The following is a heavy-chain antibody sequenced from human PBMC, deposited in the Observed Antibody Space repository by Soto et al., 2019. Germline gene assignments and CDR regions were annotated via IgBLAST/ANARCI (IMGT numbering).Heavy chain of an antibody. V-gene: IGHV3-7*03. CDR1: GFTFSSYW. Sequence: GGSLRLSCAASGFTFSSYWMSWVRQAPGKGLEWVANIKQDGSEKYYVDSVKARLTISRDNAKNSLYLQMNSLRAEDTAVYYCARDDKGDYYYGMDVWGQGTTVTVSS. D-gene: IGHD3-16*01. CDR2: IKQDGSEK. J-gene: IGHJ6*02. CDR3: ARDDKGDYYYGMDV.